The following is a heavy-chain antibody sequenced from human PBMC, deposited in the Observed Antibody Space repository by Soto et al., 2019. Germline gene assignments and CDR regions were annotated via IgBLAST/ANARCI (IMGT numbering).Heavy chain of an antibody. CDR3: ARARYDNSRYYAENYPDY. Sequence: SETLSLTCTVSGGSVRSDSFYWSWIRQPPGKGLEWIAFIYHSGSTNYNPSLNSRVTISVDTSKNRFSLKLTSVTAADTAIYYCARARYDNSRYYAENYPDYWGQGTPAPVSS. V-gene: IGHV4-61*01. J-gene: IGHJ4*02. D-gene: IGHD3-22*01. CDR2: IYHSGST. CDR1: GGSVRSDSFY.